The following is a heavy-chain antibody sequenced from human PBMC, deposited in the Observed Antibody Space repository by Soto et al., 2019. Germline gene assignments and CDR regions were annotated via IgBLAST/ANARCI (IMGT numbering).Heavy chain of an antibody. CDR3: ARMGVMTYDAFDI. CDR2: INAGNGNT. V-gene: IGHV1-3*01. J-gene: IGHJ3*02. Sequence: GASVKVSCKASGYTFTSYAMHWVRQAPGQRLEWMGWINAGNGNTKYSQKFQGRVTITRDTSASTAYMELSSLRSEDTAVYYCARMGVMTYDAFDIWGQGTMVTVSS. D-gene: IGHD2-21*02. CDR1: GYTFTSYA.